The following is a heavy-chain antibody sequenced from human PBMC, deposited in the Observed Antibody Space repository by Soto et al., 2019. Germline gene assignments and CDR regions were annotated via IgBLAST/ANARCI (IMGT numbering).Heavy chain of an antibody. D-gene: IGHD2-15*01. CDR1: GFTFRNYA. J-gene: IGHJ6*02. Sequence: QVQLVESGGGVVQPGRSLRLSCAASGFTFRNYAMHWVRQAPGKGLACVAVISYDGGNKFYRDYVKGRFTISRDNSKNTLYLQINSLRYEDTAVYYCARGDREDIAVVIGVRPGEYGVDVWGQGTTVTVSS. V-gene: IGHV3-30-3*01. CDR3: ARGDREDIAVVIGVRPGEYGVDV. CDR2: ISYDGGNK.